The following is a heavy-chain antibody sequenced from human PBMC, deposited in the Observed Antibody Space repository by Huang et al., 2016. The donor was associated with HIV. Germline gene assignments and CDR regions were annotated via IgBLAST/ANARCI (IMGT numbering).Heavy chain of an antibody. CDR1: GGSITDSNSN. Sequence: QLQLQESGQGLVRPSETLSLICTVSGGSITDSNSNWGWIRQPPGKGLEWIGSICYSGNTDYNPSLKSRVTMSVDTSKNRFSLDIRSVAVADTAIYYCARHFGSWSGYFDSWGQGTLVPVSS. CDR3: ARHFGSWSGYFDS. J-gene: IGHJ4*02. D-gene: IGHD3-10*01. CDR2: ICYSGNT. V-gene: IGHV4-39*01.